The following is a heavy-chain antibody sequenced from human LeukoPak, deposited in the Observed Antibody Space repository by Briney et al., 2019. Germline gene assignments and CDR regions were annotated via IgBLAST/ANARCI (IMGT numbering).Heavy chain of an antibody. CDR2: ISYDGSNK. Sequence: PGRPLRLSCAASGFTFSSYGMHWVRQAPGKGLEWVAVISYDGSNKYYADSVKGRFTISRDNSKNTLYLQMNSLRAEDTAVYYCRGEAWFDPWGQGTLVTVSS. CDR3: RGEAWFDP. J-gene: IGHJ5*02. CDR1: GFTFSSYG. V-gene: IGHV3-30*03.